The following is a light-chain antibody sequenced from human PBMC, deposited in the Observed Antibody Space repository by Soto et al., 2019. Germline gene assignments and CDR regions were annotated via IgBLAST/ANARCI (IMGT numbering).Light chain of an antibody. CDR3: QQLNSYPLT. J-gene: IGKJ4*01. CDR1: QGISSY. V-gene: IGKV1-9*01. CDR2: AAS. Sequence: DIQLTQSPSFLSASVGDRVTITCRASQGISSYLAWYQQRPGKAPKLLIYAASTLQSGVPSRFSGSGSGIEFTLTISSLQPADFATYYCQQLNSYPLTFGGGTKVEIK.